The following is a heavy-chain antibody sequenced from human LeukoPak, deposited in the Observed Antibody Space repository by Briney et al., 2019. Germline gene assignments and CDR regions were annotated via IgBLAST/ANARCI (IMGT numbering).Heavy chain of an antibody. V-gene: IGHV3-30*18. CDR2: ISYDGSNK. Sequence: GGSLRLSCAASGFTFSSYGMHWVRQAPGKGLEWVAVISYDGSNKYYADSVKGRFTISRDNSKNTLYLQMNSLRAEDTAVYYCAKVFSVVPAAMGDDAFDIWGQGTMVTVSS. CDR3: AKVFSVVPAAMGDDAFDI. D-gene: IGHD2-2*01. J-gene: IGHJ3*02. CDR1: GFTFSSYG.